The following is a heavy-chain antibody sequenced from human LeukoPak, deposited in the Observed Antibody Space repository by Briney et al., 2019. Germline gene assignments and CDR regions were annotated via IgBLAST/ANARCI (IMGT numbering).Heavy chain of an antibody. CDR1: GYSISSGYY. J-gene: IGHJ5*02. CDR2: IYSGGST. CDR3: ARHLSASATYYYGSGSYYLWWFDP. V-gene: IGHV3-66*04. Sequence: PSETLSLTCTVSGYSISSGYYMSWVRQAPGKGLEWVSVIYSGGSTYYADSVKGRFTISRDNSKNTLYLQMNSLRAEDTAVYYCARHLSASATYYYGSGSYYLWWFDPGGQGTLVTVSS. D-gene: IGHD3-10*01.